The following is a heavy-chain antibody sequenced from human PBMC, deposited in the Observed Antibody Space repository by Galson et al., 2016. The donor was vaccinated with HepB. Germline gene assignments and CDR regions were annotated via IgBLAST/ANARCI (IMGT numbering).Heavy chain of an antibody. D-gene: IGHD1-1*01. J-gene: IGHJ4*02. Sequence: SLRLSCAASGLSFSNYGMHWFRQAPGKGLEWVATIWDDGSQKYYADSVKGRFTISRENSKKTLYLQMNNLRVDDTSVYFCAGGLGTIPLADFWGQGTLVIVSS. CDR3: AGGLGTIPLADF. CDR2: IWDDGSQK. V-gene: IGHV3-33*01. CDR1: GLSFSNYG.